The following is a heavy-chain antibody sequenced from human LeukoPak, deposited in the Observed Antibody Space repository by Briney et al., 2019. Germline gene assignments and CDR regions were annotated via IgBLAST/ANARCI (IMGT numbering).Heavy chain of an antibody. J-gene: IGHJ4*02. V-gene: IGHV3-30*18. CDR3: AKEFGVVATTPRYYFDY. CDR1: GFTFSSYG. D-gene: IGHD5-12*01. CDR2: ISYDGSNK. Sequence: GRSLRLSCAASGFTFSSYGMHWVRQAPGKGLEWVAVISYDGSNKYYADSVKGRFTISRDNSKNTLYLQMNSLRAEDTAVYYCAKEFGVVATTPRYYFDYWGQGTLSPSPQ.